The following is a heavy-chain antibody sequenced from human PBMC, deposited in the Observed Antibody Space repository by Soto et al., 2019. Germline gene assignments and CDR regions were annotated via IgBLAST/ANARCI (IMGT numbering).Heavy chain of an antibody. CDR1: GFSLSTSGVG. Sequence: QITLKESGPTLVKPTQTLTLTCTFSGFSLSTSGVGVGWIHQPPGTALQLLALIYWDDDKRYSPSLKSRHTTTTDTSENPVGLRRSNTGPEDTPTNCSVHSIWGDLWGGGERNWFDPWGQGTLVTVSS. CDR2: IYWDDDK. D-gene: IGHD3-16*01. V-gene: IGHV2-5*02. J-gene: IGHJ5*02. CDR3: VHSIWGDLWGGGERNWFDP.